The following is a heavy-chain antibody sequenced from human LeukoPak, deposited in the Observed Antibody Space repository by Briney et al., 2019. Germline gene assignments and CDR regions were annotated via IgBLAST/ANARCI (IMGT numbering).Heavy chain of an antibody. CDR1: GGSFSDYY. V-gene: IGHV4-34*01. CDR3: AGPAVRGVMGRYFDS. J-gene: IGHJ4*02. CDR2: VNHSGIT. D-gene: IGHD3-10*01. Sequence: SETLSLTCAVYGGSFSDYYWSWIRQPPGKGLEWIGEVNHSGITIYNPSLKSRVTISVDTPKNQFSLKVTFVTAADTAVYYCAGPAVRGVMGRYFDSWGQGTLVTVSS.